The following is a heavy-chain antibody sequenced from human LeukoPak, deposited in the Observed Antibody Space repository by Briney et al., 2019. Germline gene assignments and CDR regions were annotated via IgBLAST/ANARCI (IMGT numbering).Heavy chain of an antibody. J-gene: IGHJ4*02. Sequence: SVKVSCKASGYTFTGYYMHWVRQAPGQGLEWMGGIIPIFGTANYAQKFQGRVTITTDESTSTAYMELSSLRSEDTAVYYCARGYSEGDSSGYYYDWGQGTLVTVSS. V-gene: IGHV1-69*05. CDR2: IIPIFGTA. CDR1: GYTFTGYY. CDR3: ARGYSEGDSSGYYYD. D-gene: IGHD3-22*01.